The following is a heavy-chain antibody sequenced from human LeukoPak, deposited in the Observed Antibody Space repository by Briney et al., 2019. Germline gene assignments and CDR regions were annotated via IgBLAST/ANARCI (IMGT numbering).Heavy chain of an antibody. D-gene: IGHD1-26*01. V-gene: IGHV3-74*01. CDR2: ISPDGTSA. CDR1: GFTFSTYW. J-gene: IGHJ3*02. CDR3: ARVIIVGATGI. Sequence: GGSLRLSCAASGFTFSTYWMHWVRPVPGKGLVWVSRISPDGTSALYADSVKGRFTISRDNAKNTLYLQMNSLRAEDTAVYYCARVIIVGATGIWGQGTMVTVSS.